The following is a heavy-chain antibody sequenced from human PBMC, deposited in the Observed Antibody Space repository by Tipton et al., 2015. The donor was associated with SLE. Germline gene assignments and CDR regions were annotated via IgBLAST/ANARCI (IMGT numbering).Heavy chain of an antibody. J-gene: IGHJ4*02. V-gene: IGHV4-34*01. Sequence: LRLSCAVYGGSFSGYYWSWIRQPPGKGLEWIGSIYYSGSTYYNPSLKSRVTISVDTSKNQFSLKLSSVTAADTAVYYCARGYLGEHGDYGGGGYWGQGTLVTVSS. D-gene: IGHD4-17*01. CDR3: ARGYLGEHGDYGGGGY. CDR2: IYYSGST. CDR1: GGSFSGYY.